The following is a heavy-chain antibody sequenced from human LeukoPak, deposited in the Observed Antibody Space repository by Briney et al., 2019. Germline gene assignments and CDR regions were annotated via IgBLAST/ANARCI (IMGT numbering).Heavy chain of an antibody. CDR2: IYYSGST. CDR3: AREKYNWNDHDAFDI. D-gene: IGHD1-1*01. V-gene: IGHV4-59*01. Sequence: SETLSLTCTVSGGSISSYYWSWIRQPPGKGLEWIGYIYYSGSTNYNPSLKSRVTISVDTSKNQFSLKLSSVTAADTAVYYCAREKYNWNDHDAFDIWGQGTMVTVSS. CDR1: GGSISSYY. J-gene: IGHJ3*02.